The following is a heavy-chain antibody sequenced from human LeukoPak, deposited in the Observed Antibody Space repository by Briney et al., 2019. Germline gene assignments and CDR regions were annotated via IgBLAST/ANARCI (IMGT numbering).Heavy chain of an antibody. CDR2: ISLYSVNT. CDR3: ARGTSYGDFSLDF. D-gene: IGHD4-17*01. J-gene: IGHJ4*02. CDR1: GYTFTSSG. V-gene: IGHV1-18*01. Sequence: ASVRVSCKASGYTFTSSGISWVRQAPGEGLEWMGWISLYSVNTKYAQNLQGRVAMTTDTSTSTAYMELRSLRSDDTAVYYCARGTSYGDFSLDFWGQGTLVTVSS.